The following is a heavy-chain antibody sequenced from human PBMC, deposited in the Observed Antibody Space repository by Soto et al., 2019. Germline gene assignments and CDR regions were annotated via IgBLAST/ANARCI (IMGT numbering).Heavy chain of an antibody. CDR2: ICHSGNT. J-gene: IGHJ5*02. Sequence: QLQLQESGSGLVKPSQTLSLTCTVSGGSISIGGYCWSWIRQPPGQGLEWIGYICHSGNTYYNPSLKTRATXSXDXTKNQLSLNLSSVTAADTAVYYCARVWFGESSWFDPWGQGTLVSVSS. V-gene: IGHV4-30-2*01. CDR1: GGSISIGGYC. CDR3: ARVWFGESSWFDP. D-gene: IGHD3-10*01.